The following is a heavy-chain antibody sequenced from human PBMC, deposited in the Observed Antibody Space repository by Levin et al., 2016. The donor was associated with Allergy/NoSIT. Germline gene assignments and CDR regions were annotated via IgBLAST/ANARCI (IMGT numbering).Heavy chain of an antibody. D-gene: IGHD3-16*02. Sequence: RQAPGKGLEWIGYIYYSGSTYYNPSLKSRVTISVDTSKNQFSLKLSSVTAADTAVYYCARAVIVRTTWDAFDIWGQGTMVTVSS. V-gene: IGHV4-30-4*01. CDR2: IYYSGST. J-gene: IGHJ3*02. CDR3: ARAVIVRTTWDAFDI.